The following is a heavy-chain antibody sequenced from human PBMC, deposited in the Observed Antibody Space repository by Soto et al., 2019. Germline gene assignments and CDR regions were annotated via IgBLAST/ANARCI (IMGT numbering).Heavy chain of an antibody. D-gene: IGHD3-3*01. CDR1: GFTVSSNY. CDR3: ARALTNESPQSGEGNDFWSGYYSWYFDY. Sequence: GGSLRLSCAASGFTVSSNYMSWVRQAPGKGLEWVSVIYSGGSTYYADSVKGRFTISRDNSKNTLYLQMNSLRAEDTAVYYCARALTNESPQSGEGNDFWSGYYSWYFDYWGQGTLVTVSS. J-gene: IGHJ4*02. CDR2: IYSGGST. V-gene: IGHV3-66*01.